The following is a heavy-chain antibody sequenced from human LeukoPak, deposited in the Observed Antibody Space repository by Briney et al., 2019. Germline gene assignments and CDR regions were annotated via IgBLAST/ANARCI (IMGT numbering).Heavy chain of an antibody. CDR1: GFTFSSYA. CDR2: ISGSGGST. CDR3: ARGPVTCFDY. Sequence: GRSLRLSCAVSGFTFSSYAMSWVRQAPGKGLKWVSAISGSGGSTYYADSVKGRFTISRDNSKNTLYLQMNSLRAEDTAVYYCARGPVTCFDYWGQGTLVTVSS. J-gene: IGHJ4*02. V-gene: IGHV3-23*01. D-gene: IGHD4-17*01.